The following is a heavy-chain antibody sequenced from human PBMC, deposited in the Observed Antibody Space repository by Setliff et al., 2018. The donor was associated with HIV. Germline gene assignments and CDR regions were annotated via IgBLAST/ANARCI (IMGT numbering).Heavy chain of an antibody. CDR1: GFTFSNYW. V-gene: IGHV3-7*03. CDR2: IKQDGSEI. D-gene: IGHD3-16*01. CDR3: ANLWELGA. Sequence: GESLRLSCAASGFTFSNYWMDWVRQAPGKGLEWVATIKQDGSEIYYMDSVKGRFTISRDNARTSLFLEMGSLRDEDTAVYLCANLWELGAWGQGTLVTVSS. J-gene: IGHJ5*02.